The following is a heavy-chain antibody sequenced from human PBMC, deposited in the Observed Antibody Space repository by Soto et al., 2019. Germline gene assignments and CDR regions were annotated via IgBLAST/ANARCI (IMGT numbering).Heavy chain of an antibody. CDR3: ARGSYYDSSGYYSNAYYFDY. CDR1: GGTFSSYA. CDR2: IIPIFGTA. Sequence: QVQLVQSGAEVKKPGSSVKVSCKASGGTFSSYAISWVRQAPGQGLELMGGIIPIFGTANYAQKFQGRVTITADESTTTAYMELSSLRSEDTAVYYCARGSYYDSSGYYSNAYYFDYWGQGTLVTVSS. D-gene: IGHD3-22*01. V-gene: IGHV1-69*01. J-gene: IGHJ4*02.